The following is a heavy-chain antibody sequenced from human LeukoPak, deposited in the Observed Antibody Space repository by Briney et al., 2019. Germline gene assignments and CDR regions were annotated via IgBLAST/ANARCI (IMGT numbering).Heavy chain of an antibody. D-gene: IGHD6-13*01. CDR1: GISISSYY. Sequence: PSETLSLTCIVSGISISSYYWSWIRQPAGKGLEWIGRIYTSGSTNYNPSLKSRVTMSVDTSSNQFSLKLSSVTAADTAVYYCARDTAAAGTLFDYWGQGTLVTVSS. CDR2: IYTSGST. CDR3: ARDTAAAGTLFDY. J-gene: IGHJ4*02. V-gene: IGHV4-4*07.